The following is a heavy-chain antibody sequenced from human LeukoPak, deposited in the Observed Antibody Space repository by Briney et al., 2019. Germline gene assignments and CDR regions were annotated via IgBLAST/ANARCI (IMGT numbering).Heavy chain of an antibody. CDR1: GGSISSGDYY. D-gene: IGHD3-10*01. CDR3: ARGGITMVRGAIDY. Sequence: SQTLSLTCTVSGGSISSGDYYWSWIRQPPGKGLEWIGYIYYSGSTNYNPSLKSRVTISVDTSKNQFSLKLSSVTAADTAVYYCARGGITMVRGAIDYWGQGTLVTVSS. J-gene: IGHJ4*02. V-gene: IGHV4-61*08. CDR2: IYYSGST.